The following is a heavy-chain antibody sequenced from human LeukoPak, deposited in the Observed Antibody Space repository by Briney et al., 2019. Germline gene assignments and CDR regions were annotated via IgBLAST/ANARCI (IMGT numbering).Heavy chain of an antibody. D-gene: IGHD6-19*01. CDR2: INHSGST. CDR3: ARARYSSGWYGN. V-gene: IGHV4-34*01. CDR1: GGSFSGYY. J-gene: IGHJ4*02. Sequence: SETLSLTCAVYGGSFSGYYWSWIRQPPGKGLEWIGEINHSGSTNYNPSLKSRVTISVDTSKYQFSLKLSSVTAADTAVYYCARARYSSGWYGNWGQGTLVTVSS.